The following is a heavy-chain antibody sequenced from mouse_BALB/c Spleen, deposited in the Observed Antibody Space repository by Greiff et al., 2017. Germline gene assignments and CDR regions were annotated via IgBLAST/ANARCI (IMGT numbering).Heavy chain of an antibody. J-gene: IGHJ2*01. CDR1: GYAFSSSW. D-gene: IGHD1-1*01. V-gene: IGHV1-80*01. CDR2: IYPGDGDT. CDR3: ARDGSSYGYCDY. Sequence: QVQLQQSGAELVRPGSSVKISCKASGYAFSSSWMNWVKQRPGPGLEWIGQIYPGDGDTNYNGKFKGKATLTADTSSSTAYMQLSSLTSEDSAVYFCARDGSSYGYCDYWGQGTTLTVSA.